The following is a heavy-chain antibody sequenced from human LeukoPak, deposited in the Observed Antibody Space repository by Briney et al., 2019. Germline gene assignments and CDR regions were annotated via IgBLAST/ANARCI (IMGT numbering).Heavy chain of an antibody. J-gene: IGHJ4*02. V-gene: IGHV1-69*05. Sequence: ASVKVSCKASGGTFRSFAISWVRQAPGQGLEWMAGSIPMFGTAKYAQKFQGRVTITTDESTSTAYMELSGLRSEDTAVYYCAREQPIVGLDYWGQGTLVTVSS. D-gene: IGHD2-15*01. CDR2: SIPMFGTA. CDR3: AREQPIVGLDY. CDR1: GGTFRSFA.